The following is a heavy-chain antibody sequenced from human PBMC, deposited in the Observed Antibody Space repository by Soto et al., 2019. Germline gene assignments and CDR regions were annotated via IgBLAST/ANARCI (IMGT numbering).Heavy chain of an antibody. CDR2: IYSSENT. CDR1: GDPVITNSYS. Sequence: SETLSLTCTVSGDPVITNSYSWVWIGQSPGRGLEWIGTIYSSENTYYNPSLLSRVTISVDTSKNEFSLRLSSVTAADTAVYYCARLNGYCISTNCHGYYGMDVWGQGTTVT. D-gene: IGHD2-2*03. V-gene: IGHV4-39*01. CDR3: ARLNGYCISTNCHGYYGMDV. J-gene: IGHJ6*02.